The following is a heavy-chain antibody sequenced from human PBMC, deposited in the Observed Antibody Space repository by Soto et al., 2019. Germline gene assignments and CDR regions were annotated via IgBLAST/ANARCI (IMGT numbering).Heavy chain of an antibody. CDR3: ANLLKVAAAGTPHYYGVDV. J-gene: IGHJ6*02. Sequence: QVQLVESGGGVVQPGRSLRLSCAASGFTFSIYAMHWVRQAPGKGLEWVAFISFDGSKIYYADSVKGRFTISRDNSKNTVYLQMNNLRPGDAAVYHCANLLKVAAAGTPHYYGVDVWGQGTTVTVS. V-gene: IGHV3-30-3*01. CDR1: GFTFSIYA. D-gene: IGHD6-13*01. CDR2: ISFDGSKI.